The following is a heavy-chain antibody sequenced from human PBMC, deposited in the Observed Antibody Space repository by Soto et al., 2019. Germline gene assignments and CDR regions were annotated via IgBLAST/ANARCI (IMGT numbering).Heavy chain of an antibody. CDR1: SGSISRTNW. CDR2: VSHSGNT. V-gene: IGHV4-4*02. Sequence: SETLSLTCAVSSGSISRTNWWSRVRQPPGKGLMWIGEVSHSGNTNYIPSLKSRVSISVDKSKKQFSLKLTSVTVADTAVNYCARGYSGYDCFDYWGQGTLVTV. CDR3: ARGYSGYDCFDY. D-gene: IGHD5-12*01. J-gene: IGHJ4*02.